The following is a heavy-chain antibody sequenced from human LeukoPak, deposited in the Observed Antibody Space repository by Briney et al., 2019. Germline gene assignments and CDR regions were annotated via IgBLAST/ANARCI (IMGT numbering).Heavy chain of an antibody. CDR2: LYSDGNT. V-gene: IGHV3-53*01. D-gene: IGHD1-14*01. CDR1: GFTVITND. CDR3: ARGVEPLAANTLAY. J-gene: IGHJ4*02. Sequence: GSLRPSCAASGFTVITNDMTWVRQAPGKGLEWASVLYSDGNTKYADSVQGRFTISRDNSKNTLYLEMNSLSPDDTAVYYCARGVEPLAANTLAYWGQGTLVTVSS.